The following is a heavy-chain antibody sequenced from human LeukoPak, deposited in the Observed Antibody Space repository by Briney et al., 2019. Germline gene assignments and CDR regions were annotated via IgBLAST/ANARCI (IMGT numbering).Heavy chain of an antibody. CDR2: LSYSGST. D-gene: IGHD3-22*01. CDR1: GGSISSNSYY. Sequence: PSETLSLTCTVSGGSISSNSYYWGWIRQPPGKGPEWIASLSYSGSTSYNPSLKSRVTISVDTSKNQFSLKLISVAAPDTAVYYCARYDSSGLDYWGQGTLVTVSS. CDR3: ARYDSSGLDY. J-gene: IGHJ4*02. V-gene: IGHV4-39*01.